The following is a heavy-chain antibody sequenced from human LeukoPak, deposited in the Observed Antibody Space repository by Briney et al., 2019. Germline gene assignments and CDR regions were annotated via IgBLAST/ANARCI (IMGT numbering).Heavy chain of an antibody. D-gene: IGHD6-19*01. CDR1: GDSFTIVTDY. Sequence: SETLSLTCTVSGDSFTIVTDYGAWIRQPPGEGLECIASGDYSGGTYYNPSLESRVAISADMSKNQISLKLTSVTGADTAVYYCAGERGEEYSSGWYKTNYFYNWGQGIRVTVSS. CDR3: AGERGEEYSSGWYKTNYFYN. J-gene: IGHJ4*02. CDR2: GDYSGGT. V-gene: IGHV4-39*07.